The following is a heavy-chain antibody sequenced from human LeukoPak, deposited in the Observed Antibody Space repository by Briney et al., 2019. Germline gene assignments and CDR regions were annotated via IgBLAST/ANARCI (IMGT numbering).Heavy chain of an antibody. D-gene: IGHD6-6*01. J-gene: IGHJ6*02. Sequence: ASVKVSCKASGYTFTGYYMHWVRQAPGQGLEWMGWINPNSGGTNYAQKLQGRVTMTTDTSTSTAYMELRSLRSDDTAVYYCARGAGQLVGGYYYYGMDVWGQGTTVTVSS. CDR1: GYTFTGYY. CDR3: ARGAGQLVGGYYYYGMDV. V-gene: IGHV1-2*02. CDR2: INPNSGGT.